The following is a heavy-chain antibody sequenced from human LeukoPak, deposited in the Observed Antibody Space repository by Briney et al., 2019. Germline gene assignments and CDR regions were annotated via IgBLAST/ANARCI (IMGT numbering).Heavy chain of an antibody. Sequence: SETLSLTCTVSGGSISSYYWSWIRQPPGKGLEWIGYIYYSGSTNYNPSLKSRVTIPVDTSKNQFSLKLSSVTAADTAVYYCARTSGDAFDIWGQGTMVTVSS. J-gene: IGHJ3*02. CDR3: ARTSGDAFDI. V-gene: IGHV4-59*01. CDR1: GGSISSYY. CDR2: IYYSGST.